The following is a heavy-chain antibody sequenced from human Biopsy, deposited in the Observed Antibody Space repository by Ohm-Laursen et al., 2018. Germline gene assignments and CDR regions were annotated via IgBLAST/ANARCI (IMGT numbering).Heavy chain of an antibody. CDR2: ISDSGST. J-gene: IGHJ4*02. CDR1: GCSISSFH. V-gene: IGHV4-59*08. Sequence: SDTLSFTCSVSGCSISSFHWTWIRQPPGKGLEWIGDISDSGSTNYKPSLKSRIIISVDTTKNQFSQNLSSVTAADTAVYYCARRGSGGRSFDHWGQGTLVTVSS. CDR3: ARRGSGGRSFDH. D-gene: IGHD2-15*01.